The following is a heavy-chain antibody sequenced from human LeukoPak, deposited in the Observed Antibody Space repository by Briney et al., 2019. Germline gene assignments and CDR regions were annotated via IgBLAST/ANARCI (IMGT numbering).Heavy chain of an antibody. CDR2: ISAYNGNT. V-gene: IGHV1-18*01. CDR3: ARGLYIWYQTNAFDI. J-gene: IGHJ3*02. D-gene: IGHD3-9*01. Sequence: ASVKVSCKASGYTFTSYGTSWVRQAPGQGLEWMGWISAYNGNTNYAQKLQGRVTMTRNTSISTAYMELSSLRSEDTAVYYCARGLYIWYQTNAFDIWGQGTMVTVSS. CDR1: GYTFTSYG.